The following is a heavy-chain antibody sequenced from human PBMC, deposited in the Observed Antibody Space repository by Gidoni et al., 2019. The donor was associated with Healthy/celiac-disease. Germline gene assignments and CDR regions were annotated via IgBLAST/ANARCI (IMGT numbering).Heavy chain of an antibody. CDR1: GFPFSSYT. V-gene: IGHV3-48*01. J-gene: IGHJ6*02. D-gene: IGHD6-13*01. CDR2: ISSSSSTI. CDR3: ARPRIAAAGSVLQAYGMDV. Sequence: EVQLVESGGGLVQPGGSLRLSCPAPGFPFSSYTMNWVRQAPGKGLEWVSYISSSSSTIYYADSVKGRFTISRDNAKNSLYLQMNSLRAEDTAVYYCARPRIAAAGSVLQAYGMDVWGQGTTVTVSS.